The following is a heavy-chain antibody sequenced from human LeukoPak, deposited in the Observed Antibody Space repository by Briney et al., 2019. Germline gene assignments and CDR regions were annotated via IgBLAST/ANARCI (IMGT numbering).Heavy chain of an antibody. D-gene: IGHD3-10*01. CDR2: IYSSGST. Sequence: PSETLSLTCTASGGSISNSFWSWIRQPLGRGLEWIGYIYSSGSTIYNPSLKSRVTISLDTSKSQFSLKLSSVTAADTAVYYCATQNNYYGSGTSYNVDWFDPWGQGTLVTVSS. CDR1: GGSISNSF. J-gene: IGHJ5*02. V-gene: IGHV4-59*01. CDR3: ATQNNYYGSGTSYNVDWFDP.